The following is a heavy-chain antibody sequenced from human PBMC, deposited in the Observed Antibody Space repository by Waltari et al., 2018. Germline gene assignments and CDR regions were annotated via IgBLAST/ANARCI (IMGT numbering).Heavy chain of an antibody. CDR1: GFTFPKYG. Sequence: QVQLVESGGGVVQPGGSLRLSFVASGFTFPKYGMHWVRQAPGKGLEWVTFIRDDGSDKYYADAVKGRFTISRDNSKNTLYLQMNSLRAEDTAVYYCAKDSRGYSYGSYWGQGTLVTVSS. CDR2: IRDDGSDK. CDR3: AKDSRGYSYGSY. J-gene: IGHJ4*02. D-gene: IGHD5-18*01. V-gene: IGHV3-30*02.